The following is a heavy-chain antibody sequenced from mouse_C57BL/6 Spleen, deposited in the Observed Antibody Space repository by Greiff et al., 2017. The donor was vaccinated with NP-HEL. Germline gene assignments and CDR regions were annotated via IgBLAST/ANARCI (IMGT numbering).Heavy chain of an antibody. V-gene: IGHV1-47*01. CDR1: GYTFTTYP. CDR3: ARSYYYGSSYDWFAY. CDR2: FHPYNDDT. J-gene: IGHJ3*01. Sequence: QVQLKQSGAELVKPGASVKMSCKASGYTFTTYPIEWMKQNHGKSLEWIGNFHPYNDDTKYNEKFKGKATLTVEKSSSTVFLELSRLTSDDSAVYYCARSYYYGSSYDWFAYWGQGTLVTVSA. D-gene: IGHD1-1*01.